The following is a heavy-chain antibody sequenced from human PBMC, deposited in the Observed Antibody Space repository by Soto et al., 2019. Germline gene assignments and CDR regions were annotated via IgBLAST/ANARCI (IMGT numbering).Heavy chain of an antibody. D-gene: IGHD5-12*01. Sequence: GGSLRLSCAASGFTFSSFGMNWVRQAPGKGLEWVSSISSSSSYIYYADSVKGRFTISRDNAKNSLYLQMNSLRAEDTAVYYCARDWRIGRRDGYKPNYWGQGTLVTVSS. V-gene: IGHV3-21*01. CDR3: ARDWRIGRRDGYKPNY. CDR2: ISSSSSYI. CDR1: GFTFSSFG. J-gene: IGHJ4*02.